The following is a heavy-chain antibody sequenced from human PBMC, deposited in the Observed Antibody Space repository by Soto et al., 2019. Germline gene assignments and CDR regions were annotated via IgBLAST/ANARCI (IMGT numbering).Heavy chain of an antibody. D-gene: IGHD3-16*02. V-gene: IGHV1-69*13. Sequence: VASVKVSCKASGGTFSSYAISWVRQAPGQGLEWMGGIIPIFGTANNAQKFQGRVTITADESTSTAYMELSSLRSEDTAVYYCARDRTLYGPRLGYGMDVWGQGTTVTVSS. CDR1: GGTFSSYA. J-gene: IGHJ6*02. CDR3: ARDRTLYGPRLGYGMDV. CDR2: IIPIFGTA.